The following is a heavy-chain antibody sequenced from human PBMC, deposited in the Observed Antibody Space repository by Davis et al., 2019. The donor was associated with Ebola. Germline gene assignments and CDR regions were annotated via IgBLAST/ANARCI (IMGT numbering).Heavy chain of an antibody. CDR1: GFTFSSYS. CDR3: ARDRVTMVQGVIYYYYGMDV. D-gene: IGHD3-10*01. Sequence: GESLKISCAASGFTFSSYSMNWVRQAPGKGLDWVSSISSSSSYIYYADSVKGRFTISRDNAKNSLYLQMNSLRAEDTAVYYCARDRVTMVQGVIYYYYGMDVWGQGTTVTVSS. J-gene: IGHJ6*02. V-gene: IGHV3-21*01. CDR2: ISSSSSYI.